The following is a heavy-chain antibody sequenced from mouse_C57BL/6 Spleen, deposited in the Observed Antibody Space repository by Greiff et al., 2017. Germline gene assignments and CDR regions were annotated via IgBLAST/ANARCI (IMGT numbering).Heavy chain of an antibody. J-gene: IGHJ4*01. CDR1: GFSLTSYG. D-gene: IGHD1-1*01. Sequence: QVQLQQSGPGLVAPSQSLSITCTVSGFSLTSYGVDWVRQPPGKGLEWLGVIWGGGSTNYNSALMSRLSISKDNSKSQVFLKMISLQTDDTAMYYCAKRATGDYYGSSYAGVGYWGQGTSVTVSS. CDR3: AKRATGDYYGSSYAGVGY. V-gene: IGHV2-9*01. CDR2: IWGGGST.